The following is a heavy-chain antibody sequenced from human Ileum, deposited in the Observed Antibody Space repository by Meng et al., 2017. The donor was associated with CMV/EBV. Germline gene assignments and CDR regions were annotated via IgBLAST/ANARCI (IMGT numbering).Heavy chain of an antibody. CDR1: GFTFSSYG. D-gene: IGHD2-8*02. J-gene: IGHJ4*02. Sequence: GGSLRLSCAASGFTFSSYGMHWVRQAPGKGLEWVARIVHDGSKKYSADSVKGRFTISRDDSKDTVYLQMNSLRAEDTAVYYCAKAPGGYHFDYWGQGTLVTVSS. V-gene: IGHV3-30*02. CDR3: AKAPGGYHFDY. CDR2: IVHDGSKK.